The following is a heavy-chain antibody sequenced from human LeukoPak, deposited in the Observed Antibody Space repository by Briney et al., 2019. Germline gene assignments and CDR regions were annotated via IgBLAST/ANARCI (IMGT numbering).Heavy chain of an antibody. J-gene: IGHJ4*02. Sequence: GRSLRLSCAASGFTFSSYAMHWVRQAPGKGLEWVAVISYDGSNKYYADSVKGRFTISRDNSKNTLYLQTNSLRAEDTAVYYCASRGYCSSTSCYLLDYWGQGTLVTVSS. V-gene: IGHV3-30-3*01. CDR2: ISYDGSNK. D-gene: IGHD2-2*01. CDR1: GFTFSSYA. CDR3: ASRGYCSSTSCYLLDY.